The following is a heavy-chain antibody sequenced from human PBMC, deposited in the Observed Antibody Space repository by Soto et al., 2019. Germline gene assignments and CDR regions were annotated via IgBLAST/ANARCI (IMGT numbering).Heavy chain of an antibody. CDR3: ARLNAFDI. CDR2: INHSGST. V-gene: IGHV4-34*01. Sequence: SETLSLTCAFYGLSFSGYYWSWIRQPPGKGLEWIGEINHSGSTNYNPSLKSRVTISVDTSKNQFSLKLSSVTAADTAVYYCARLNAFDIWGQGTMVTVSS. J-gene: IGHJ3*02. CDR1: GLSFSGYY.